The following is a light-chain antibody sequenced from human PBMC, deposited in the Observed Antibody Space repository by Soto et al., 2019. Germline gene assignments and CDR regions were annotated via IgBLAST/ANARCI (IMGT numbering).Light chain of an antibody. CDR1: QSVSSTY. CDR3: QQYNNWPWT. Sequence: EIVLTESPGTLSLSPGERATLSCRASQSVSSTYVAWYQQKPGQSPRLLIYGASTRATGIPARFSGSGSGTEFTLTISSLQSEDFAVYYCQQYNNWPWTFGQGTKVDI. CDR2: GAS. J-gene: IGKJ1*01. V-gene: IGKV3-15*01.